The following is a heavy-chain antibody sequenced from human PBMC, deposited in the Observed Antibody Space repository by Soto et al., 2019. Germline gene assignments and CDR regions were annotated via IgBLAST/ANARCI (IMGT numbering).Heavy chain of an antibody. CDR3: ARHAFVWLSNFDF. CDR1: GGSISSSSYY. CDR2: IYYTGSA. Sequence: QLQLQESGPGLVKPSETLSLTCTVSGGSISSSSYYWGWIRQPPGKGLEWTGSIYYTGSAYYNPSLKSRVTISLDTSKNQFSLKLSSVTAADTAVYYCARHAFVWLSNFDFWGQGTLVTVSS. D-gene: IGHD5-12*01. J-gene: IGHJ4*02. V-gene: IGHV4-39*01.